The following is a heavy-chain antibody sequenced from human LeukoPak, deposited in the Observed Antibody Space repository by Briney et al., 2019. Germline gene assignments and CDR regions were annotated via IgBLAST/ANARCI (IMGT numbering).Heavy chain of an antibody. V-gene: IGHV3-21*01. CDR1: GFTFSSYS. D-gene: IGHD5-24*01. CDR3: ASRSSIEDWFDP. Sequence: GGSLRLSCAASGFTFSSYSMNWVRQAPGKGLEWVSSISSSSGYIYYADSVKGRFTISRDNAKNSLYLQMNSLRAEDTAVYYCASRSSIEDWFDPWGQGTLVTVSS. CDR2: ISSSSGYI. J-gene: IGHJ5*02.